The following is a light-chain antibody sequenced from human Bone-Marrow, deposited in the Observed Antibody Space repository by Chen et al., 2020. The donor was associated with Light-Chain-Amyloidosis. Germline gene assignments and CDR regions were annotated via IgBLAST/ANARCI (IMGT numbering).Light chain of an antibody. V-gene: IGLV3-25*03. CDR3: QSADSSGTYEVI. Sequence: SYELTQPPSVSVSPGQTARITCSGDDLPTKYAYWYQQKPGQAPVLVIHRDTERPSGISERFSGSSSGTRAPLTMSGVQAEDEADYRCQSADSSGTYEVIFGGGTKLTFL. CDR1: DLPTKY. CDR2: RDT. J-gene: IGLJ2*01.